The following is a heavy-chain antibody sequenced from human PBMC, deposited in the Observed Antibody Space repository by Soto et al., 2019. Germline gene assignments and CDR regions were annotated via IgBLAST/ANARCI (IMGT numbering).Heavy chain of an antibody. CDR2: FDPEDGET. CDR3: AKDCFRNSSSRWFDP. V-gene: IGHV1-24*01. CDR1: GDTLPEFS. D-gene: IGHD6-6*01. Sequence: GGSVKVSCKVSGDTLPEFSMHWVRQAPGKGLEWMGGFDPEDGETIYAQNFQGRVTMTEETSIDTAYMEMTSLRSEDTAVYYCAKDCFRNSSSRWFDPCGQGTFLAVYS. J-gene: IGHJ5*02.